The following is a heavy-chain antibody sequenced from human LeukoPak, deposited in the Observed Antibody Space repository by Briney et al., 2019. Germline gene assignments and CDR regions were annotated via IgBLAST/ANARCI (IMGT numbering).Heavy chain of an antibody. CDR1: GFTFSSSA. V-gene: IGHV3-23*01. CDR2: ISGSGGDT. Sequence: GGSLRLSCAASGFTFSSSAMTWVRQAPGKGLEWVSTISGSGGDTYYADSVKGQFTISRDNSKKTLYLQMNSLRAEDTAVYYCAGTAGPFDYWGQGTLVTVSS. D-gene: IGHD6-13*01. CDR3: AGTAGPFDY. J-gene: IGHJ4*02.